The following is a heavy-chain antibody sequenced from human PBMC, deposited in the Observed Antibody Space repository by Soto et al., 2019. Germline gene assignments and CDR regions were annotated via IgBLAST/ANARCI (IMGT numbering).Heavy chain of an antibody. D-gene: IGHD5-12*01. V-gene: IGHV1-69*04. CDR3: ARDSGHEGTDNWFDP. CDR2: IIPILGIA. CDR1: GGTFSSYT. J-gene: IGHJ5*02. Sequence: SVKVSCKASGGTFSSYTISWVRQAPGQGLEWMGRIIPILGIANYAQKFQGRVTITADKSTSTAYMELSSLRSEDTAVYYCARDSGHEGTDNWFDPRGQGTLVTVSS.